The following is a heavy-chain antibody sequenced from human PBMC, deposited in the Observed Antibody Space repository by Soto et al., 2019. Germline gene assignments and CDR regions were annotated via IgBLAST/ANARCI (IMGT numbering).Heavy chain of an antibody. D-gene: IGHD2-2*01. CDR3: AKARYQLLLGYYYYMDV. CDR2: VKQDGSEK. J-gene: IGHJ6*03. CDR1: GFIFNNYW. Sequence: GGSLRLSCAASGFIFNNYWMSWLRQAPGKELEWVANVKQDGSEKYYVDSVKGRFTISRDNARKLLYLQMNFLRAEDTAVYYCAKARYQLLLGYYYYMDVWGKGTTVTVSS. V-gene: IGHV3-7*01.